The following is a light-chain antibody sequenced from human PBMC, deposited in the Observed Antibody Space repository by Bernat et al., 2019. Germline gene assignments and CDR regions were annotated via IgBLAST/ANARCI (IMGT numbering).Light chain of an antibody. J-gene: IGLJ2*01. Sequence: QSVLTQPPSASGSPGQSVTISCSGSSSNIGSNNVNWYQQLPGAAPKLLIYSNYERSSGVPDRFSGSKAGTSASLAICGLQSEDEGDYFCAAWDDSLNGVFGGGTKLTVL. CDR1: SSNIGSNN. V-gene: IGLV1-44*01. CDR3: AAWDDSLNGV. CDR2: SNY.